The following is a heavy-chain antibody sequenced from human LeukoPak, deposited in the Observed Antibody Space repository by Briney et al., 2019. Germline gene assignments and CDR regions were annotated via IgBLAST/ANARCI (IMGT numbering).Heavy chain of an antibody. Sequence: GGSLRLSCAASGFTFSSYSMNWVRQAPGKGLEWVSYISSSGSTIYYADSVKGRFTISRDNAKNSLYLQMNSLRAEDTAVYYCAREGGRLQLDMDVWGKGTTVTVSS. V-gene: IGHV3-48*04. CDR3: AREGGRLQLDMDV. CDR1: GFTFSSYS. J-gene: IGHJ6*03. CDR2: ISSSGSTI. D-gene: IGHD5-24*01.